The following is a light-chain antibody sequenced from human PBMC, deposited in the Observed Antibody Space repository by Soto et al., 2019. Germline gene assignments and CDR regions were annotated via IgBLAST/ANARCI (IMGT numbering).Light chain of an antibody. V-gene: IGLV2-14*01. CDR2: EVN. CDR1: ISDVGSYNF. CDR3: SSYTSTSTWV. Sequence: QLVLTQPASVSGSPGQSIIISCTGSISDVGSYNFVSWYQQHPGKAPKLMIYEVNNRPSGVSNRFSGSKSGNTASLTISGLQAEDEADYYCSSYTSTSTWVFGGGTKLTVL. J-gene: IGLJ3*02.